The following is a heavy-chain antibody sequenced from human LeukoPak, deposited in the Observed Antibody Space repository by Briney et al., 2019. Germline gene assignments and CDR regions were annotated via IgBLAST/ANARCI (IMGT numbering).Heavy chain of an antibody. CDR3: ARRNYGDYQRRDWYFDL. CDR1: GYSFTNYW. J-gene: IGHJ2*01. D-gene: IGHD4-17*01. V-gene: IGHV5-51*01. Sequence: GESLKISCKGSGYSFTNYWIGWVRQMPGKGLEWMGIIYPGDSDTRYSPSFQGQVTISADKSISTAYLQWSSLKASDTAMYYCARRNYGDYQRRDWYFDLWGRGTLVTVPS. CDR2: IYPGDSDT.